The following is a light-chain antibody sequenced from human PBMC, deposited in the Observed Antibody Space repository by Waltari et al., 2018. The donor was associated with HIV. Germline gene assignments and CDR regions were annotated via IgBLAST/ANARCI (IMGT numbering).Light chain of an antibody. CDR1: NSNVGSHP. CDR2: SNN. J-gene: IGLJ3*02. Sequence: QSVLTQPPSASGTPGRRVTISCSGNNSNVGSHPVIWYRQVPGTAPKLLMFSNNQRPSGVPDRFAGSKSGTSASLAIRGLKSEDEADYYCAARDDSLNAWVFGGGTKVTVL. V-gene: IGLV1-44*01. CDR3: AARDDSLNAWV.